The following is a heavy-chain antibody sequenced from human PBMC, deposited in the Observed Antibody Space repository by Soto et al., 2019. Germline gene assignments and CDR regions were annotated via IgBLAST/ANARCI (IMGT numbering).Heavy chain of an antibody. CDR3: ARGGSSWSAAYYQH. V-gene: IGHV1-18*01. J-gene: IGHJ1*01. CDR1: GYTFTNYG. CDR2: ISGYNGDK. Sequence: QVQLVQSGAEVKTPGASVMVSCRASGYTFTNYGISWVRQAPGQGLAWMGWISGYNGDKKSTQKFQGRVTLTTDTAKSTAYMEMRSLRSDDTAGYYCARGGSSWSAAYYQHWGQGTPVIVSS. D-gene: IGHD6-13*01.